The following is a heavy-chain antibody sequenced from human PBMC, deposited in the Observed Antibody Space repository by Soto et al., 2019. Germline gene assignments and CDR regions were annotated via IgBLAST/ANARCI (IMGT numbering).Heavy chain of an antibody. Sequence: QVQLVQSGAEVKKPGSSVRVSCKASGATFNTITINWVRQAPGQGLEWMGGFVPVFGSATYAQKFQGRVAITAAASTSTFYMELSRLNSEDTALYYCVREDDTTGSYSWFDPWRQGTLVTVSS. CDR3: VREDDTTGSYSWFDP. J-gene: IGHJ5*02. D-gene: IGHD3-9*01. V-gene: IGHV1-69*01. CDR2: FVPVFGSA. CDR1: GATFNTIT.